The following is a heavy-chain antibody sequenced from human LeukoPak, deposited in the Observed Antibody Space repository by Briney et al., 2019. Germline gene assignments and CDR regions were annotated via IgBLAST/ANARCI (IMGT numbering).Heavy chain of an antibody. V-gene: IGHV4-31*02. J-gene: IGHJ4*02. CDR1: GGSISIAGYC. CDR3: ARWAYSTDWYQYFDK. Sequence: PSQTLSLTCTVPGGSISIAGYCSGCISQHPGKGLEWLGSIYYRGSTNNNPSLKSAATSSVATPKNQFSLKLRSVTAADTTVYYYARWAYSTDWYQYFDKWGQGTLVTVSS. CDR2: IYYRGST. D-gene: IGHD6-19*01.